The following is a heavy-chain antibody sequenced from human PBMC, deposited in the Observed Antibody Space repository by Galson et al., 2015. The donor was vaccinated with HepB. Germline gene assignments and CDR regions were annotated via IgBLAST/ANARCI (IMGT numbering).Heavy chain of an antibody. CDR1: GGSVSSYY. CDR3: ARGGCSGGGCPWGDAFGV. CDR2: IFYSGST. Sequence: SETLSLTCTVSGGSVSSYYWTWIRQPPGKGLECIGSIFYSGSTKYNPSLRSRVSLSLDTSKNQFSLKLTSVTATDTAVYYCARGGCSGGGCPWGDAFGVWGRGTVVTVFS. D-gene: IGHD2-15*01. J-gene: IGHJ3*01. V-gene: IGHV4-59*02.